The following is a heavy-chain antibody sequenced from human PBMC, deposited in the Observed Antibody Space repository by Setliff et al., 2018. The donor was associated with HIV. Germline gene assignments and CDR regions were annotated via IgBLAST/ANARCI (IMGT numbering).Heavy chain of an antibody. CDR3: ANPHDGGAFDV. CDR1: GYTFTGHY. J-gene: IGHJ3*01. Sequence: SVKVSCKASGYTFTGHYLHWVRQAPGQGLEWMGGVIPSFATANYAQKFQGRITITADELTSTVYMDLNSLKSEDSAVYYCANPHDGGAFDVWGQGTAVTVSS. CDR2: VIPSFATA. V-gene: IGHV1-69*13. D-gene: IGHD1-1*01.